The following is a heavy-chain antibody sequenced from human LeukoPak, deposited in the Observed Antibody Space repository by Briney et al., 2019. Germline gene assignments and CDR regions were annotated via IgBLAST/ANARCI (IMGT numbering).Heavy chain of an antibody. CDR2: ISSSGSTI. D-gene: IGHD5-12*01. CDR1: GFTFSRYE. CDR3: ARSGYSGYTSFDY. V-gene: IGHV3-48*03. Sequence: GGSLRLSCAAAGFTFSRYEMNWVRQAPGKGLEWVSYISSSGSTIYYADSVKGRFTISRDNAKNPLYLQMNSLRAEDTAVYYCARSGYSGYTSFDYWGQGTLVTVSS. J-gene: IGHJ4*02.